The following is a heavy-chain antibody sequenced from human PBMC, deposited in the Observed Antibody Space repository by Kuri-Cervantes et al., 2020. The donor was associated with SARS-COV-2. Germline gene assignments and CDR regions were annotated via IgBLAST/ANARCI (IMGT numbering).Heavy chain of an antibody. CDR3: ATPRSSTGWQKDWYFDL. V-gene: IGHV3-33*01. CDR2: IWYDGSNK. J-gene: IGHJ2*01. CDR1: GFTFSSYG. D-gene: IGHD6-19*01. Sequence: GESLKISCAASGFTFSSYGMHWVRQAPGKGLEWVAVIWYDGSNKYYADSVKGRFAISRDNSKNTLYLQMNSLRAEDTAVYYCATPRSSTGWQKDWYFDLWGRGTLVTVSS.